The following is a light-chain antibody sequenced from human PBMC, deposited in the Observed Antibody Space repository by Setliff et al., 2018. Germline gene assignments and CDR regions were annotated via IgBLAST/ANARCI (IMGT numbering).Light chain of an antibody. CDR1: SSDVGYYNY. CDR3: SSYTSSSTRV. J-gene: IGLJ1*01. CDR2: EVS. Sequence: QSVLTQPASVSGSPGQSITISCTGTSSDVGYYNYVSWYQQHPGKAPKLMIYEVSNRPSGVSNRFSCSKSGNTASLTISGLQAEDEADYYCSSYTSSSTRVFGTGTKVTVL. V-gene: IGLV2-14*01.